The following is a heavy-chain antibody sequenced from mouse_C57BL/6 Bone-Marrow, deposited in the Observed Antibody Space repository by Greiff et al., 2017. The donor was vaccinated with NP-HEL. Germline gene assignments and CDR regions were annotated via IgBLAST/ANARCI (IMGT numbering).Heavy chain of an antibody. CDR1: GYTFTSYW. CDR2: IHPNSGST. J-gene: IGHJ1*03. V-gene: IGHV1-64*01. Sequence: QVQLKQPGAELVKPGASVKLSCKASGYTFTSYWMHWVKQRPGQGLEWIGMIHPNSGSTNYNEKFKSKATLTVDKSSSTAYMQLSSLTSEDSAVYYCALYGNYWYFDVWGTGTTVTVSS. CDR3: ALYGNYWYFDV. D-gene: IGHD2-1*01.